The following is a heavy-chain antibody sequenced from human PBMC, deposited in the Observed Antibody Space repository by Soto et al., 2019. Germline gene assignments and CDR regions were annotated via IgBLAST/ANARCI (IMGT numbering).Heavy chain of an antibody. V-gene: IGHV3-74*01. CDR3: ARGDGDNYDGHGYLARH. CDR1: GFTFSSYW. J-gene: IGHJ4*02. Sequence: EVQLVVSGGGLVQPGGSLRLSCAASGFTFSSYWMHWVRQAPGKGLVWVSRINIDGITSYADSVKGRFTISRDNAKNTLYLQMNTLGAGDTAVYYCARGDGDNYDGHGYLARHWGQGPLVTVSS. D-gene: IGHD3-22*01. CDR2: INIDGIT.